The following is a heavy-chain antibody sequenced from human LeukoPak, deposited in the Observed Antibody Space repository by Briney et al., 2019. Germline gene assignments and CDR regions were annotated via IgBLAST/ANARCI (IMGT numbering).Heavy chain of an antibody. CDR1: GFTFSDYD. V-gene: IGHV3-30-3*01. J-gene: IGHJ4*02. Sequence: GGSLRLSCAASGFTFSDYDIHWARQAPGEGLEWLAYASKDGGVKYYADSVKGRFTASRDNSRNTAFLEMNSLRPEDTALYYCARDLMWLVDFWGRGTLLTVSS. D-gene: IGHD6-19*01. CDR2: ASKDGGVK. CDR3: ARDLMWLVDF.